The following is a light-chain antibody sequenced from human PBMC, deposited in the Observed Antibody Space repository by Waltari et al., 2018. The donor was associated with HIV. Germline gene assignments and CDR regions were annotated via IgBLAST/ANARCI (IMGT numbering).Light chain of an antibody. Sequence: QAVVTQEPSLTVSPGGTVTLTCDSSTGPVTNAHYPYWLQQRPGQAPMTLIFDTTKSHSWTPARFSGSLLGGKAALTLSGAQSEDEAEYYCLLSYNGARVFGGGTKVTVL. CDR2: DTT. CDR3: LLSYNGARV. J-gene: IGLJ3*02. CDR1: TGPVTNAHY. V-gene: IGLV7-46*01.